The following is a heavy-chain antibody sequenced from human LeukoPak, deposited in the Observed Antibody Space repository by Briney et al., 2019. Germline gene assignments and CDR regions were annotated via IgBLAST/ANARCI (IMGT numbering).Heavy chain of an antibody. CDR1: GGSISSYY. CDR2: IYTSGST. D-gene: IGHD2-8*01. J-gene: IGHJ3*02. CDR3: ARPARRYCTNGVCSDAFDI. Sequence: SETLSLTCTVSGGSISSYYWSWIRQPAGKGLEWIGRIYTSGSTNYNPSLKSRVTMTVDTSKNQFSLKLSSVTAADTAVYYCARPARRYCTNGVCSDAFDIWGQGTMVTVSS. V-gene: IGHV4-4*07.